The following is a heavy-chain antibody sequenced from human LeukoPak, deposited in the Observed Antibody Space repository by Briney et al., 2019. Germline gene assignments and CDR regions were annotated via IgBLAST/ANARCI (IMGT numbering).Heavy chain of an antibody. J-gene: IGHJ3*02. CDR2: IKEDGSEK. V-gene: IGHV3-7*01. CDR1: GFTLSNYW. D-gene: IGHD3-9*01. Sequence: GGSLRLPCAASGFTLSNYWMTWVRQAPGKGLEWVANIKEDGSEKNYVDSVKGRFTISRDNGKNSLYLQMNSLRVEDTAMYYCARDNPPNYDVLTGYYDVSDIWGQGTMVSVSS. CDR3: ARDNPPNYDVLTGYYDVSDI.